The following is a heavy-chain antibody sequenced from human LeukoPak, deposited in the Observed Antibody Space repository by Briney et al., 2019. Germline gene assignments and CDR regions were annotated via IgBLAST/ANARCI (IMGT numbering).Heavy chain of an antibody. CDR2: IWNSGSTT. CDR3: ARGHYGLDY. J-gene: IGHJ4*02. CDR1: GFTFSDHY. V-gene: IGHV3-11*01. Sequence: PGGSLRLSCAGSGFTFSDHYLSWIRQAPGKGLEWVSYIWNSGSTTYYADSVMGRFTISRDNAKNSVYLQMNSLRAEDTAVYYCARGHYGLDYWGQGTMVTVSS. D-gene: IGHD3-16*01.